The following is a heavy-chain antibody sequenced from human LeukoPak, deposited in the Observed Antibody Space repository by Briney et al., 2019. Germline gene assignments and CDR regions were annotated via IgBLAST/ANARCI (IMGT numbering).Heavy chain of an antibody. J-gene: IGHJ3*02. D-gene: IGHD3-22*01. CDR1: GYTFTSYY. Sequence: GASVKVSCKASGYTFTSYYMHWVRQAPGQGLEWMGIINPSGGSTSYAQKFQGRVTMTRDTSTSTVYMELSSLRSEDTAVYYCALYYYDTGVFDIWGQGTMVTVSS. CDR2: INPSGGST. V-gene: IGHV1-46*01. CDR3: ALYYYDTGVFDI.